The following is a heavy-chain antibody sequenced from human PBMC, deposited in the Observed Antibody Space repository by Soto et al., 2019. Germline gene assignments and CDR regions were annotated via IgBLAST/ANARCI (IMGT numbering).Heavy chain of an antibody. CDR2: IYYGGSA. Sequence: QVQLQQSGPGLVKPSETLSLTCTVSGGSISTYYWSWIRQPPGKGLEWIGYIYYGGSANYNPPLASRVTISLDRSKKQFSLRLNSVTAADTAVYYCSRGGHCTDGVCSALDYWGQGTLVTVSS. D-gene: IGHD2-8*01. CDR3: SRGGHCTDGVCSALDY. CDR1: GGSISTYY. J-gene: IGHJ4*02. V-gene: IGHV4-59*08.